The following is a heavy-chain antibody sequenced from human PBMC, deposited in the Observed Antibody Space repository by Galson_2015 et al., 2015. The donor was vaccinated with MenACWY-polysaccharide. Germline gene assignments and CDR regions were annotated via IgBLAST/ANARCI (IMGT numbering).Heavy chain of an antibody. CDR2: VNPKSGNT. J-gene: IGHJ4*02. CDR3: AREKMLHKDY. CDR1: GYTVTSYD. Sequence: SVKVSCKASGYTVTSYDINWVRQAPGQGFEWMGWVNPKSGNTGYAQRFQNRVTMTWNTSINTAYMELRSLRSEDTAVYYCAREKMLHKDYWGQGTLVTVSS. D-gene: IGHD3-10*02. V-gene: IGHV1-8*01.